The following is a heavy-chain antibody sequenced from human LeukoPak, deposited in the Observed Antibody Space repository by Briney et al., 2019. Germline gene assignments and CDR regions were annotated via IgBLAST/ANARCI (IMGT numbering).Heavy chain of an antibody. V-gene: IGHV3-30*04. J-gene: IGHJ4*02. CDR1: GFTFSSYA. CDR3: ARGFPVMGAMRMYYFDY. Sequence: GGSLRLSCAASGFTFSSYAMHWVRQAPGKGLEWVAVISYDGSNKYYADSVKGRLTISRDNSKNTLYLQINSLRAEDTAVYYCARGFPVMGAMRMYYFDYWGQGTLVTVSS. D-gene: IGHD1-26*01. CDR2: ISYDGSNK.